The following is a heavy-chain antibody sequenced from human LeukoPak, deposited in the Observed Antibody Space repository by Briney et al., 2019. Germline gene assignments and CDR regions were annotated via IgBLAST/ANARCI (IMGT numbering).Heavy chain of an antibody. Sequence: ASVKVSCKASGYTFTSYGTSWVRQAPGQGLEWMGWISAYNGNTNYAQKLQGRVTMTTDTSTSTAYMELRSLRSDDTAVYYCARDSSPEDYYYYYGMDVWGQGATVTVSS. D-gene: IGHD6-13*01. V-gene: IGHV1-18*01. CDR3: ARDSSPEDYYYYYGMDV. CDR2: ISAYNGNT. J-gene: IGHJ6*02. CDR1: GYTFTSYG.